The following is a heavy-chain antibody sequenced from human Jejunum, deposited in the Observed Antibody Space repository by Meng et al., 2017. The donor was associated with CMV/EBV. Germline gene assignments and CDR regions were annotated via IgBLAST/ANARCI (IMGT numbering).Heavy chain of an antibody. Sequence: CTVSGVAISASYWSWIRQSPGKGLEWIGYIHNSGSTHYTPSLKSRVTMSIDTSKNQFSLKLRSVTAADTAVYYCARGGDISETTAHWGQGRLVTVSS. J-gene: IGHJ4*02. CDR1: GVAISASY. CDR3: ARGGDISETTAH. V-gene: IGHV4-59*01. D-gene: IGHD6-19*01. CDR2: IHNSGST.